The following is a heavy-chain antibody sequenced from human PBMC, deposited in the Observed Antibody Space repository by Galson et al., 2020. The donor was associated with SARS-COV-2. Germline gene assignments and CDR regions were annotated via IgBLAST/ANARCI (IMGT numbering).Heavy chain of an antibody. J-gene: IGHJ6*02. Sequence: SETLSLTCTVSGGSISSGGYYWSWIRQHPGKGLEWIGYIYYSGSTYYNPSHNSRVTISVDTSKNQFSLKLSSVTAADTAVYYCARDQLVRGVISQEHYYYYYGMDVWGQGTTVTVSS. V-gene: IGHV4-31*03. CDR3: ARDQLVRGVISQEHYYYYYGMDV. CDR2: IYYSGST. CDR1: GGSISSGGYY. D-gene: IGHD3-10*01.